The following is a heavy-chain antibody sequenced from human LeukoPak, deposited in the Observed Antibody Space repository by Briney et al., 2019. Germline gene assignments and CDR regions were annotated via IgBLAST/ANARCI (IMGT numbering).Heavy chain of an antibody. CDR3: AKGPYQLLLSSHFDY. V-gene: IGHV3-9*01. D-gene: IGHD2-2*01. J-gene: IGHJ4*02. Sequence: GGSLRLSCAASGFTFSSYSMNWVRQAPGKGLEWVSGISWNSGSIGYADSVKGRFTISRDNAKNSLYLQMNSLRAEDTALYYCAKGPYQLLLSSHFDYWGQGTLVTVSS. CDR2: ISWNSGSI. CDR1: GFTFSSYS.